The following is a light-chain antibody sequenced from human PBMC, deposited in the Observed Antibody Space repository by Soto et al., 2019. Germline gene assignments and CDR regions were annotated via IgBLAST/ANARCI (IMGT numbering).Light chain of an antibody. CDR3: QQYNSPPYT. CDR1: QSILYSSNNRNQ. Sequence: DLVMTQSPDSLAVSLGERATINCQSSQSILYSSNNRNQLAWYQQKPGQPPKLLFYWASTRESGVPDRFSGSESGTDFTLTISSLQAEDVAVYYCQQYNSPPYTFGQGTKLEI. J-gene: IGKJ2*01. V-gene: IGKV4-1*01. CDR2: WAS.